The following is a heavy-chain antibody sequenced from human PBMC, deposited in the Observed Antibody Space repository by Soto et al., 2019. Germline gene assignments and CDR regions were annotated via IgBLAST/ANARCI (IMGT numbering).Heavy chain of an antibody. CDR3: ARKGDYAPFDY. Sequence: GGSLRLSCAASGFTFSSYSMNWVRQAPGKGLEWVSYISSSSSTIYYADSVKGRFTISRDNAKNSLYLQMNSLRAEDTAVYYCARKGDYAPFDYWGQGTLVTVSS. V-gene: IGHV3-48*01. D-gene: IGHD4-17*01. CDR2: ISSSSSTI. J-gene: IGHJ4*02. CDR1: GFTFSSYS.